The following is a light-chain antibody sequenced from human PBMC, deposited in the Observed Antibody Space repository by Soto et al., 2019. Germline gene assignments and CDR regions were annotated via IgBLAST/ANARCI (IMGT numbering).Light chain of an antibody. Sequence: EIVLTQSPATLPLSPGERATLSCRASQSVSSYLAWYQHKPGQTPRLLIYDTSTRATGDPARFSGSRSGPEFTLTINRLQSEDFAIYYCQPSNNWPLTFGGGTKVESK. CDR3: QPSNNWPLT. CDR2: DTS. CDR1: QSVSSY. V-gene: IGKV3-15*01. J-gene: IGKJ4*01.